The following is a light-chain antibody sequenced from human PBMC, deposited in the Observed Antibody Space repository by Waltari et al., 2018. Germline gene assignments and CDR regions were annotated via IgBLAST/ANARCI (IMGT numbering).Light chain of an antibody. Sequence: QPALTPPPSAAGSPGPSVTNPCAGTSGDIGTYNHVPWYQHHPGKVPRVMIYEVNKRPSGVPDRFSGSKSGDTASLTVSGLQPEDEAEYFCSTYGGANNLLFGGGTKVTVL. CDR1: SGDIGTYNH. CDR2: EVN. CDR3: STYGGANNLL. V-gene: IGLV2-8*01. J-gene: IGLJ2*01.